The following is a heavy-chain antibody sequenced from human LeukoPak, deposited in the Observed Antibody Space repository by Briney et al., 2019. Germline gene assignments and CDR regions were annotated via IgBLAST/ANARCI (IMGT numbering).Heavy chain of an antibody. D-gene: IGHD2-21*02. V-gene: IGHV1-2*02. CDR1: GYTFTGYS. Sequence: ASVKVSCKASGYTFTGYSIHWVRQAPGQGLEWMGCINPNSGDTNYPQTFQDRVTLSRDTSISTAYMELTDLRSDDTAMYYCARPNGDYYNWFDPWGQGTLVTVSS. CDR2: INPNSGDT. CDR3: ARPNGDYYNWFDP. J-gene: IGHJ5*02.